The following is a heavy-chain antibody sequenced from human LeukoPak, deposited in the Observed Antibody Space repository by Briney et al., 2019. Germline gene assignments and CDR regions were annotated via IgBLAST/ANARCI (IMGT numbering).Heavy chain of an antibody. V-gene: IGHV3-7*03. CDR1: GFTFSSYW. Sequence: GGPLRLSCAASGFTFSSYWMNWVRQAPGKGLEWVATIKQDGRDKYYVDSVKGRFTISRDDAKSSLYLQMNSLRVEDTAVYHCVRYFTAVAPTLRLDYWGQGTLVTVSS. D-gene: IGHD6-19*01. CDR2: IKQDGRDK. CDR3: VRYFTAVAPTLRLDY. J-gene: IGHJ4*02.